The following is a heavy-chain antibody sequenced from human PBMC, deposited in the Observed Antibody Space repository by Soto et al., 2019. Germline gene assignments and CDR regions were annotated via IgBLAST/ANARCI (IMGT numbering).Heavy chain of an antibody. CDR1: GGTFSSYT. CDR2: IIPILGIA. Sequence: GASLKVSCKASGGTFSSYTISWVRQAPGQGLEWMGRIIPILGIANYAQKFQGRVTITADKSTSTAYMELSSLRSEDTAVYYCARDGEIGSGWYESSTTYNWFDPWGQGTLVTVSS. V-gene: IGHV1-69*04. CDR3: ARDGEIGSGWYESSTTYNWFDP. D-gene: IGHD6-19*01. J-gene: IGHJ5*02.